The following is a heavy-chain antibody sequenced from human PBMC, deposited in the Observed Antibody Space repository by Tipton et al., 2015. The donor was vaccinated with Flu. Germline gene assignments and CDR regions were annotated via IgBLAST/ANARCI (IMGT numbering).Heavy chain of an antibody. CDR1: GFNFPDYA. V-gene: IGHV3-49*04. D-gene: IGHD4-23*01. Sequence: QLVQSGGGLVQPGQSLRLSCTASGFNFPDYALTWVRQAPGKGLEWLGFIRSRPYGETTQYAASVEGRITISRDDSKSTVFLQMNSLNVEDTGIYFCTRGYVGNSEYDYWGRGTLVTVSS. CDR3: TRGYVGNSEYDY. J-gene: IGHJ4*02. CDR2: IRSRPYGETT.